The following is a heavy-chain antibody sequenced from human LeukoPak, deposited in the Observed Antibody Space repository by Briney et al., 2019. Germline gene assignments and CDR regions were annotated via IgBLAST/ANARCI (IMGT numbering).Heavy chain of an antibody. CDR2: IIPIFGTA. CDR1: GGTFSSYA. J-gene: IGHJ6*03. D-gene: IGHD3-10*01. CDR3: ARGLRVRGDYYYYYMDV. Sequence: SVKVSRKASGGTFSSYAISWVRQAPGQGLEWMGRIIPIFGTANYAQKFQGRVTITTDESTSTAYMELSSLRSEDTAVYYCARGLRVRGDYYYYYMDVWGKGTTVTVSS. V-gene: IGHV1-69*05.